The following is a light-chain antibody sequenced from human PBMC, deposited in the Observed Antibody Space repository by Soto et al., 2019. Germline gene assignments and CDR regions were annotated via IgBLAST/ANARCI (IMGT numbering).Light chain of an antibody. CDR3: LHYGSSPRP. CDR1: QSVSNNY. V-gene: IGKV3-20*01. Sequence: EIGLTQSPGTLSLSPGERATLSCRASQSVSNNYLTWYQQKPGQAPRLLIYGASSRATGIPDRFSGYGSGTDFTLTISRLEPEDFAVYYRLHYGSSPRPFGQGTKVDVK. CDR2: GAS. J-gene: IGKJ1*01.